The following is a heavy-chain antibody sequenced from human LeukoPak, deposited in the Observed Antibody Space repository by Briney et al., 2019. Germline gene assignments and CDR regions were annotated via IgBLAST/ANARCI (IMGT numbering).Heavy chain of an antibody. D-gene: IGHD2-15*01. CDR1: GYNFATYW. V-gene: IGHV5-51*01. CDR2: IYPGNSHT. J-gene: IGHJ4*02. CDR3: AYCRSSWHADY. Sequence: GEPLKISWQGSGYNFATYWIVWVRQMPGKGLEWMGIIYPGNSHTRYSPSSQGQVTISADTSISTAYLHWSSLQSSATPMYYCAYCRSSWHADYWGQGTLVTVSS.